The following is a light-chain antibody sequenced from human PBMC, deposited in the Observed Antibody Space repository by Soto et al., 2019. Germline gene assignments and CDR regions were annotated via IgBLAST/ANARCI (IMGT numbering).Light chain of an antibody. CDR3: LLSYGGPVV. V-gene: IGLV7-43*01. CDR1: TGAVTSGYY. J-gene: IGLJ2*01. Sequence: HTVVTQDPSLTVSPGGTVTLTCGSSTGAVTSGYYPNWLQPKPGQAPRALIYSTSKKHSWTPTLVSGSLLRGKAALTLSGMQPEDEADYYCLLSYGGPVVFCGGTKLTVL. CDR2: STS.